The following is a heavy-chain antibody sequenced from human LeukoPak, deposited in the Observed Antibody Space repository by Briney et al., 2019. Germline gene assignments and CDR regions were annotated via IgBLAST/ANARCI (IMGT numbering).Heavy chain of an antibody. CDR1: GYSFIGYY. V-gene: IGHV1-2*06. D-gene: IGHD3-3*01. J-gene: IGHJ4*02. CDR3: ASYSDFWSGIPEYYFDY. CDR2: IDPNSGGT. Sequence: ASVKVSCKASGYSFIGYYMHWVRQAPGQGLEWMGRIDPNSGGTNYAQNFRGRVTVTRDTSITTAYMELSGLRSDDTAVYYCASYSDFWSGIPEYYFDYWGQGTLVTVSS.